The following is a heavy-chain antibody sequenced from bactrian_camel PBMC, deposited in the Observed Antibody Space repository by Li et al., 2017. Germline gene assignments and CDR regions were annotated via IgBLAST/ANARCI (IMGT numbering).Heavy chain of an antibody. D-gene: IGHD6*01. CDR3: AAGTWCPGPDDYEYNY. CDR1: GHSRGSNC. CDR2: IRRSGGET. Sequence: HVQLVESGGGSVQTGGSLRLSCVVSGHSRGSNCVGWCRLPPGRAPAEREGIAAIRRSGGETWYAGSVKGRFTISQDNAKYTLYLQMNSLKPEDTAMYYCAAGTWCPGPDDYEYNYWGQGTQVTVS. V-gene: IGHV3S55*01. J-gene: IGHJ4*01.